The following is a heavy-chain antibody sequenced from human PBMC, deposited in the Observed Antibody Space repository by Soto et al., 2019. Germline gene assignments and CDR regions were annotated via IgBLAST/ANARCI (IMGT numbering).Heavy chain of an antibody. Sequence: PWGSLRLSCAPSGFILSSYSTAWFRQAPGKGLEWLSYVTSISAYIYYADSVRGRFTMSRDNAQNSVYLHVNKLRDEDPAVYYCTREIPRTSLDLWGQGTLVTVSS. CDR1: GFILSSYS. D-gene: IGHD2-21*01. CDR3: TREIPRTSLDL. J-gene: IGHJ5*02. CDR2: VTSISAYI. V-gene: IGHV3-21*06.